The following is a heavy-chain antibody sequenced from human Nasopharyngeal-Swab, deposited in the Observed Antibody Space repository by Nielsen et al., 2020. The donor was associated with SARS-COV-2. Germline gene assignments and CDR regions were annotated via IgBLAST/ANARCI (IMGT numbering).Heavy chain of an antibody. Sequence: GGSLRLSCKGSGYSFTSYWISWVRQMPGKGLEWMGRIDPSDSYAHYSPSFQGHVTISADKSIGTAYLQWSSLKASDTAMYYCARHWSDPGNWFDPWGQGTLVTVSS. CDR1: GYSFTSYW. J-gene: IGHJ5*02. V-gene: IGHV5-10-1*01. CDR2: IDPSDSYA. CDR3: ARHWSDPGNWFDP.